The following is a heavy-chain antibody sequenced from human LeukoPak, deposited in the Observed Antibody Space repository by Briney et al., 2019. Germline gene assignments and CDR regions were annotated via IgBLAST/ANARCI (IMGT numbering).Heavy chain of an antibody. J-gene: IGHJ4*02. CDR3: ARDRGSSGWYEFDY. CDR2: IKQDGSEK. D-gene: IGHD6-19*01. V-gene: IGHV3-7*01. CDR1: GFTSSSYW. Sequence: PGGSLRLSYAASGFTSSSYWMGWVRQAPGKGLEWVANIKQDGSEKYYVDSVKGRFTISRDNAKNSLYLQMNSLRAEDTAVYYCARDRGSSGWYEFDYWGQGTLVTVSS.